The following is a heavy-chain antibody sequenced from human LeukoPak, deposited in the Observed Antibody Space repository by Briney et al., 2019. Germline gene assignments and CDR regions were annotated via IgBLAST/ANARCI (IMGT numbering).Heavy chain of an antibody. D-gene: IGHD1-20*01. CDR1: GYTFRTYY. CDR2: INPSGGST. CDR3: ARVALNWSFDP. V-gene: IGHV1-46*03. Sequence: ASVKVSCKAFGYTFRTYYIHWVRQAPGQGLEWMGMINPSGGSTSYVQKFQGRVTMTRDTSTSTVSMELSSLRYEDTAVYYCARVALNWSFDPWGQGTLVTVPS. J-gene: IGHJ5*02.